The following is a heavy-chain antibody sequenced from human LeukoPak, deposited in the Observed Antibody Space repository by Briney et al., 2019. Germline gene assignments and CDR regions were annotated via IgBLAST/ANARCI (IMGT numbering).Heavy chain of an antibody. Sequence: SETLSLTCAVYGGSFSGYYWSWIRQPPGKGLEWIGYIYYSGSTNYNPSLKSRVTISVDTSKNQFSLKLSSVTAADTAVYYCARGLEIVGVFDYWGQGTLVTVSS. CDR1: GGSFSGYY. J-gene: IGHJ4*02. CDR2: IYYSGST. CDR3: ARGLEIVGVFDY. D-gene: IGHD2-15*01. V-gene: IGHV4-59*08.